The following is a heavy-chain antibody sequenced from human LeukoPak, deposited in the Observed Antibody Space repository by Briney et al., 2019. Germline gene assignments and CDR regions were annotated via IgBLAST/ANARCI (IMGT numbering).Heavy chain of an antibody. V-gene: IGHV3-11*06. D-gene: IGHD6-13*01. Sequence: GGSLRLSCAASGFTFSDYYMSWIRQAPGKGLEWVSYISSSSSYTNYADSVKGRFTISRDNAKNSLYLQMNSLRAEDTAVYYCARGPSSSGFDSWGQGTLVTVSS. CDR2: ISSSSSYT. CDR1: GFTFSDYY. CDR3: ARGPSSSGFDS. J-gene: IGHJ4*02.